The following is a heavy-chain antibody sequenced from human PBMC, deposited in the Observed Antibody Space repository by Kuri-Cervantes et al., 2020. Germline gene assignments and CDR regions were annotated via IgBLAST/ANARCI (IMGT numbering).Heavy chain of an antibody. CDR3: AKDLLIGYGDYTETYYYYGMDV. V-gene: IGHV3-15*01. D-gene: IGHD4-17*01. CDR1: GFSFSSYW. J-gene: IGHJ6*02. CDR2: IKSKTDGGTT. Sequence: GESLKISCAASGFSFSSYWMHWVRQGPGKGLEWVSRIKSKTDGGTTDYAAPVKGRFTISRDDSKNTLYLQMNSLRAEDTAVYYCAKDLLIGYGDYTETYYYYGMDVWGQGTTVTVSS.